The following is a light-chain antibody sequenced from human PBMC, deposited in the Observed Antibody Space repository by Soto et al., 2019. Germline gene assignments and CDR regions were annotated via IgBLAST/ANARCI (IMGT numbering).Light chain of an antibody. Sequence: EIVMTQSPATLSVSPGERVALSCRASQTVSSNFAWYQQKPGQAPRLLIYGASTRATGIPARFSGSGSGTDFTLTISSLQSEDFAVYYCQQYNKWPYTFGQGTKLEIK. CDR1: QTVSSN. V-gene: IGKV3-15*01. CDR2: GAS. J-gene: IGKJ2*01. CDR3: QQYNKWPYT.